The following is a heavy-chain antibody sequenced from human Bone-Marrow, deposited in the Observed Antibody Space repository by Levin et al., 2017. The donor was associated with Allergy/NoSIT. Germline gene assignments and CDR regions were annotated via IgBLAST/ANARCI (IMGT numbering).Heavy chain of an antibody. CDR2: IDPSDSYT. CDR1: GYSFTSYW. J-gene: IGHJ5*02. V-gene: IGHV5-10-1*01. Sequence: GESLKISCKGSGYSFTSYWISWVRQMPGKGLEWMGRIDPSDSYTNYSPSFQGHVTISADKSISTAYLQWSSLKASDTAMYYCARHSGYCSSTSCYSMMEAENWFDPWGQGTLVTVSS. D-gene: IGHD2-2*01. CDR3: ARHSGYCSSTSCYSMMEAENWFDP.